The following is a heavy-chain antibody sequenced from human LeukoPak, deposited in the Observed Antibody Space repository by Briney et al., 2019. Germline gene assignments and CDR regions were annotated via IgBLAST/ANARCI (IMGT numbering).Heavy chain of an antibody. Sequence: RAGGSLRLSCAASGFIVNNNYMNWVRQAPGKGLEWVSVIYSGGFTYYADSVKGRFTISRDNAKNSLYLQMNSLRAEDTAVYYCARAVGGYGYVSDYWGQGTLVTVSS. J-gene: IGHJ4*02. CDR2: IYSGGFT. CDR1: GFIVNNNY. CDR3: ARAVGGYGYVSDY. D-gene: IGHD5-18*01. V-gene: IGHV3-53*01.